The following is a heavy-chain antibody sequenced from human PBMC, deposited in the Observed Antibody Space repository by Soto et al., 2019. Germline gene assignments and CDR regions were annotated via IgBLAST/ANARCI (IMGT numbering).Heavy chain of an antibody. V-gene: IGHV4-31*03. CDR3: ARGQGNYGMDV. CDR2: IYYSGST. Sequence: PSETLSLTCTFSGDSISSGGYYWSWIRQHPGKGLEWIGYIYYSGSTYYNPSLKSRVTISVDTSKNQFSLKLSSVTAADTAVYYCARGQGNYGMDVWGQGTTVTVSS. CDR1: GDSISSGGYY. J-gene: IGHJ6*02. D-gene: IGHD3-10*01.